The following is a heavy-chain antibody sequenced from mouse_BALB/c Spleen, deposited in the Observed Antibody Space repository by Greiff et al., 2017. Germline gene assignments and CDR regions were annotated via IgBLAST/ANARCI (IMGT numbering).Heavy chain of an antibody. CDR2: IDPENGDT. CDR1: GFNIKDYY. CDR3: KGGGYGNSAWLAY. Sequence: EVQLQQSGAELVRSGASVKLSCTASGFNIKDYYMHWVKQRPEQGLEWIGWIDPENGDTEYAPKFQGKATMTADTSSNTAYLQLSSLTSEDTAVYYCKGGGYGNSAWLAYWGQGTLVTVSA. V-gene: IGHV14-4*02. D-gene: IGHD2-1*01. J-gene: IGHJ3*01.